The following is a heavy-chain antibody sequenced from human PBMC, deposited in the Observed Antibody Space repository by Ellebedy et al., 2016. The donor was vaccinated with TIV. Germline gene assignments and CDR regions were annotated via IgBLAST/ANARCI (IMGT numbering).Heavy chain of an antibody. CDR3: ARAYMYGDLGEF. D-gene: IGHD2-21*02. Sequence: GGSLRLXCAASGFTFSDYNMGWIRQSPQGLQWVSYISSRSHTIYYADSVKGRFAISRDNAKDSLFLQMDGLRAEDTAVYYCARAYMYGDLGEFWGRGTLVTVSS. CDR2: ISSRSHTI. V-gene: IGHV3-11*01. CDR1: GFTFSDYN. J-gene: IGHJ4*02.